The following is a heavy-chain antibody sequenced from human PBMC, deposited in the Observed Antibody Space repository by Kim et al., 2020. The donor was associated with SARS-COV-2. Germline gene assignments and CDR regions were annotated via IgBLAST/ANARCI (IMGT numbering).Heavy chain of an antibody. Sequence: ASVKVSCKASGYTFTSYAMNWVRQAPGQGLEWMGWINTNTGNPTYAQGFTGRFVFSLDTSVSTAYLQLSSLKAEDTAVYYCARDWANCSSNSCSIVQVDVWGQGTTVTVSS. J-gene: IGHJ6*02. V-gene: IGHV7-4-1*02. CDR2: INTNTGNP. CDR1: GYTFTSYA. D-gene: IGHD2-2*01. CDR3: ARDWANCSSNSCSIVQVDV.